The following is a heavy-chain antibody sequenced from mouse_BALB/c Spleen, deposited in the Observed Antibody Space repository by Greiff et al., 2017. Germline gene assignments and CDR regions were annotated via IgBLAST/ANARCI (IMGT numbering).Heavy chain of an antibody. CDR3: ARRLYYGYYYAMDY. J-gene: IGHJ4*01. CDR2: ISYSGST. D-gene: IGHD1-2*01. Sequence: EVKLVESGPGLVKPSQSLSLTCTVTGYSITSDYAWNWIRQFPGNKLEWMGYISYSGSTSYNPSLKSRISITRDTSKNQFFLQLNSVTTEDTATYYCARRLYYGYYYAMDYWGQGTSVTVSS. V-gene: IGHV3-2*02. CDR1: GYSITSDYA.